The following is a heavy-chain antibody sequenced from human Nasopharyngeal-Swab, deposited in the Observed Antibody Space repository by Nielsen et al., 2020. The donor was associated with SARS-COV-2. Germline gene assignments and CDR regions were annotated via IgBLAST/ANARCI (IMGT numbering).Heavy chain of an antibody. CDR3: VGSSWYGDYYYYYGMDV. V-gene: IGHV4-39*07. J-gene: IGHJ6*02. CDR2: IYYSGST. CDR1: GGPISSSSYY. D-gene: IGHD6-13*01. Sequence: SETLSPTCTVSGGPISSSSYYWGWIRQPPGKGLEWIGSIYYSGSTYYNPSLKSRVTISVDTSKNQFSLKLSSVTAADTAVYYCVGSSWYGDYYYYYGMDVWGQGTTVTVSS.